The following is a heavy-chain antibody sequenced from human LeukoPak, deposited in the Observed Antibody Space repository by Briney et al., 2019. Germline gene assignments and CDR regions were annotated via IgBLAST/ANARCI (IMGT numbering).Heavy chain of an antibody. CDR1: GYSISSGYY. Sequence: PSQTLSLTCTVSGYSISSGYYWAWMRQPPGKGLEWIGSINHSGSTYYNPSLKSRVTVSVDTSKNQVSLRLSSVTAADTAVYYCARVCSSGRCLDYWGQGTLVTVSS. CDR3: ARVCSSGRCLDY. CDR2: INHSGST. J-gene: IGHJ4*02. D-gene: IGHD2-15*01. V-gene: IGHV4-38-2*02.